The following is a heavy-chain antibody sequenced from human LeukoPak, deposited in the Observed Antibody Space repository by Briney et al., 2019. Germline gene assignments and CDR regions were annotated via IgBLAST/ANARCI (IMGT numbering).Heavy chain of an antibody. CDR2: IKHDGSEE. CDR3: ARVSSGYDYYYFYYMDV. CDR1: GFTFSIYW. Sequence: PGGSLRLSCAASGFTFSIYWMNWVRQTPGKGLEWVANIKHDGSEEYYVDSVKGRFTISRDNVKNSLYLRMNSLRSEDTAVYYCARVSSGYDYYYFYYMDVWGKGTTVTVSS. J-gene: IGHJ6*03. D-gene: IGHD5-12*01. V-gene: IGHV3-7*01.